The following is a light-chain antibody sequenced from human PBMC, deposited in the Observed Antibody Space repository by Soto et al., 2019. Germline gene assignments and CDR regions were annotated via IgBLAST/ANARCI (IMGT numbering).Light chain of an antibody. CDR2: AAS. Sequence: EIVLTQSPGTLSLSPGERATLFCRASQSVSKYLGWYQQKPGQPPRLLIYAASNRATDIPDRFSGSGSGTDFTLTIRRLEPEDFAVYYCQHYSSSPTTFGQGTKVEVK. CDR1: QSVSKY. J-gene: IGKJ1*01. V-gene: IGKV3-20*01. CDR3: QHYSSSPTT.